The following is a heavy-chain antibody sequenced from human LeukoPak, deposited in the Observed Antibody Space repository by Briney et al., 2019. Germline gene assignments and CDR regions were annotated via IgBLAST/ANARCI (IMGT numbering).Heavy chain of an antibody. CDR1: GGSFSGYY. J-gene: IGHJ5*02. CDR3: ARHEIVSDYYDSSGSGRNWFDP. Sequence: SETLSLTCAVDGGSFSGYYWGWIRQPPGKGLEWIGSIHYSGSTYYNPSLKRRVTISVDTSKNQFSLKLSSVTAADTAVYYCARHEIVSDYYDSSGSGRNWFDPWGQGTLVSVSS. CDR2: IHYSGST. D-gene: IGHD3-22*01. V-gene: IGHV4-39*01.